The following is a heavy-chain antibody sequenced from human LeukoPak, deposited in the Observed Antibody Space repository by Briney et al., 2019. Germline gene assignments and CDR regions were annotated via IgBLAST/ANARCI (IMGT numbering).Heavy chain of an antibody. J-gene: IGHJ5*02. V-gene: IGHV1-2*02. Sequence: ASVKVSCKASGYTFTGYYMHWVRQAPGQGLEWMGWINPNSGGTNYAQKFQGRVTMTRDTSISTAYMELSRLRSDDTAVYYCARSETWGDIVVVPAALQLSHWFDPWGQGTLVTVSS. D-gene: IGHD2-2*01. CDR2: INPNSGGT. CDR3: ARSETWGDIVVVPAALQLSHWFDP. CDR1: GYTFTGYY.